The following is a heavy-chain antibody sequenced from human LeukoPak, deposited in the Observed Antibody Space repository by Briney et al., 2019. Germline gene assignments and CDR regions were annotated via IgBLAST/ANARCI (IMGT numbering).Heavy chain of an antibody. D-gene: IGHD4-17*01. CDR2: ISYSGTT. Sequence: SETLSLTCTVTGGSINSYYWTWIRQPPGKGLEYIGYISYSGTTNYNPSLKGRVTISVDTSKNQFSLKLSSVTAADTAVYYCARDLRAGGTTALSNWGQGTLVTVSS. V-gene: IGHV4-59*01. J-gene: IGHJ4*02. CDR1: GGSINSYY. CDR3: ARDLRAGGTTALSN.